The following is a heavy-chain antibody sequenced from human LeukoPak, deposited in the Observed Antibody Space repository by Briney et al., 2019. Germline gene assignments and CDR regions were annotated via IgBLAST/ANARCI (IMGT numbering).Heavy chain of an antibody. CDR2: ISYDGSNK. CDR1: GFTFSSYA. D-gene: IGHD1-1*01. V-gene: IGHV3-30-3*01. Sequence: GGSLRLSCAASGFTFSSYAMHWVRQAPGKGLEWVAVISYDGSNKYYADSVKGRFTISRDNSKNTLYLQMNSLRAEDTAVYYCARTLERRYLALYYFDYWGQGTLVTVSS. J-gene: IGHJ4*02. CDR3: ARTLERRYLALYYFDY.